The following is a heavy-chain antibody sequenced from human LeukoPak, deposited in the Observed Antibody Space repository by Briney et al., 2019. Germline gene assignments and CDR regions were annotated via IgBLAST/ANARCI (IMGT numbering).Heavy chain of an antibody. V-gene: IGHV3-30*18. J-gene: IGHJ6*02. Sequence: GGSLRLSCAASGFTFSSYGMHWVRQAPGEGLEWVAVISYDGSNKYYADSVKGRFTISRDNSKNTLYLQMNSLRAEDTAVYYCAKRRIEGATSFYYYYYGMDVWGQGTTVTVSS. CDR1: GFTFSSYG. D-gene: IGHD1-26*01. CDR2: ISYDGSNK. CDR3: AKRRIEGATSFYYYYYGMDV.